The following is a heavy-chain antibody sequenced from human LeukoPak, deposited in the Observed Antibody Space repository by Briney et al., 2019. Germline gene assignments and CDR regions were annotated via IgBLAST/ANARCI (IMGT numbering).Heavy chain of an antibody. Sequence: GGSLRLSCAASGFTFSSYSMNWVRQAPGKGLEWVSSISSSSSYKYYADSVKGRFTISRDNAKNSLYLQMNSLRAEDTAVYYCAKVDYGGNSATDYWGQGTLVTVSS. CDR2: ISSSSSYK. V-gene: IGHV3-21*01. CDR3: AKVDYGGNSATDY. D-gene: IGHD4-23*01. CDR1: GFTFSSYS. J-gene: IGHJ4*02.